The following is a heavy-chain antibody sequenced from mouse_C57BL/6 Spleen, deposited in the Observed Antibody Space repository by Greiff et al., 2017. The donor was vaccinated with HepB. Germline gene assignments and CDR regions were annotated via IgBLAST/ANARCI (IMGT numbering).Heavy chain of an antibody. D-gene: IGHD1-1*02. V-gene: IGHV14-4*01. CDR3: ATGGRDDFDY. Sequence: VQLQQSGAELVRPGASVKLSCTASGFNIKDDYMHWVKQRPEQGLEWIGWIDPANGDTEYASKFQGKATITADTSSNTAYLQLSSLTSEDTAVYYCATGGRDDFDYWGQGTTLTVSS. CDR2: IDPANGDT. CDR1: GFNIKDDY. J-gene: IGHJ2*01.